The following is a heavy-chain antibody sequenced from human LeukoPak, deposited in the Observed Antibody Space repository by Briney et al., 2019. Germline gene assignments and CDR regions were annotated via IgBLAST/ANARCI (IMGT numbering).Heavy chain of an antibody. V-gene: IGHV3-48*04. CDR1: GFTLRSYS. Sequence: QAGGSLRLSCAPSGFTLRSYSMNWVRQAPGKGLEGVSYISKSSDRIYHADSVKGRFTISRDNAKNSLYLQMDSLRAEDTAVYYCARDLLNDEGSSYFFDQWGQGTLVTVSS. CDR3: ARDLLNDEGSSYFFDQ. D-gene: IGHD2-2*01. J-gene: IGHJ4*02. CDR2: ISKSSDRI.